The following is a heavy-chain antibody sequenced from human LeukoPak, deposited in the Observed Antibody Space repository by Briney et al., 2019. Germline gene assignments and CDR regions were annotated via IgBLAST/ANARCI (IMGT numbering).Heavy chain of an antibody. CDR2: IYYSGST. J-gene: IGHJ4*02. CDR3: ARGPMRGYYDSSGYYRY. V-gene: IGHV4-59*12. Sequence: SETLSLTCTVSGVSISSYYWSWIRQPPGKGLEWIGFIYYSGSTNYNPSLKSRVTISVDTSKNQFSLKLSSVTAADTAVYYCARGPMRGYYDSSGYYRYWGQGTLVTVSS. CDR1: GVSISSYY. D-gene: IGHD3-22*01.